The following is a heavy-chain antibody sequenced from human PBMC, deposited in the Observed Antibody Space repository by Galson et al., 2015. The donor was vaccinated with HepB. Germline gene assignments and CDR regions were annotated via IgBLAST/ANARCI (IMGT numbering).Heavy chain of an antibody. D-gene: IGHD6-13*01. V-gene: IGHV3-23*01. J-gene: IGHJ3*02. Sequence: SLRLSCAASGFTFSSYAMSWVRQAPGKGLEWVSAISGSGGSTYYADPVKGRFTISRDNSKNTLYLQMNSLRAEDTAVYYCAKYSIAAAGTGGCAFDIWGQGTMVTVSS. CDR3: AKYSIAAAGTGGCAFDI. CDR1: GFTFSSYA. CDR2: ISGSGGST.